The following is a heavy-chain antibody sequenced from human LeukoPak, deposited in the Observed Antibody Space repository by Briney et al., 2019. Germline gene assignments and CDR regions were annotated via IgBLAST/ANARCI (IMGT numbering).Heavy chain of an antibody. D-gene: IGHD2-15*01. J-gene: IGHJ6*03. CDR1: GGSFSGYY. CDR2: INHSGGT. Sequence: PSETLSLTCAVYGGSFSGYYWSWIRQPPGKGLEWIGEINHSGGTNYNPSLKGRVTILVDTSKNQFSLKLSSVTAADTAVYYCVRHAKRILYYYMDVWGKGTTVTVSS. V-gene: IGHV4-34*01. CDR3: VRHAKRILYYYMDV.